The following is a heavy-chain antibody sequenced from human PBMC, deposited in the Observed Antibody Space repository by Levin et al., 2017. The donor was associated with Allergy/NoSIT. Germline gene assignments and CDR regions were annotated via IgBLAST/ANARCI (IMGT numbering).Heavy chain of an antibody. Sequence: GGSLRLSCAASGFTFSSYAMSWVRQAPGKGLEWVSAISGSGGSTYYADSVKGRFTISRDNSKNTLYLQMNSLRAEDTAVYYCAKGPSGVGATTWGDYWGQGTLVTVSS. CDR2: ISGSGGST. J-gene: IGHJ4*02. CDR1: GFTFSSYA. CDR3: AKGPSGVGATTWGDY. D-gene: IGHD1-26*01. V-gene: IGHV3-23*01.